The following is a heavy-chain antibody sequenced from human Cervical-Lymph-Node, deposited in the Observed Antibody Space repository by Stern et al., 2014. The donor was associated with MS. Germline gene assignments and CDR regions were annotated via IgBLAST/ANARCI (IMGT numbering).Heavy chain of an antibody. CDR2: FDPKQGKH. D-gene: IGHD2-21*01. CDR3: LGWYPILGLGVGGYDY. CDR1: GFPLTEFS. Sequence: QVQLVQSGAEVKKPGASVKVSCRVSGFPLTEFSMHWVRQAPGTGLEWMGRFDPKQGKHLYAKKVRGRVTMTEDTSTDTPYMDLGSLTSEDTAVYYCLGWYPILGLGVGGYDYWGQGTLVTVS. V-gene: IGHV1-24*01. J-gene: IGHJ4*02.